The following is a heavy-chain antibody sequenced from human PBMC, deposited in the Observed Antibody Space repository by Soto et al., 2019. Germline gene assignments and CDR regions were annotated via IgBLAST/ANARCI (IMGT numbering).Heavy chain of an antibody. D-gene: IGHD3-9*01. Sequence: ASVKVSCKASGYTFTGYYMHWVRQAPGQGLEWMGWINPNSGGTNYAQKFQGWVTMTRDTSISTAYMELSRLRPDDTAVYYCARGVHYDILTGYYHPNNRLAPWGQGTLVTVSS. J-gene: IGHJ5*02. V-gene: IGHV1-2*04. CDR1: GYTFTGYY. CDR3: ARGVHYDILTGYYHPNNRLAP. CDR2: INPNSGGT.